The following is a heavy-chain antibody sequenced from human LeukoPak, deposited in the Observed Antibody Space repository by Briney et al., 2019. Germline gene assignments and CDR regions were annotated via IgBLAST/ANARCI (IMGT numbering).Heavy chain of an antibody. V-gene: IGHV1-8*03. J-gene: IGHJ3*02. D-gene: IGHD6-13*01. CDR2: MNPKSGDT. Sequence: ASVKVSCKASGYSFTNYDINWVRQATGQGLEWMGWMNPKSGDTGYSQKFQGRVFITRDTSINTAYMELSSLGSDDTAVYYCARVLSIAAAGDAFDIWGQGTMVTVSS. CDR3: ARVLSIAAAGDAFDI. CDR1: GYSFTNYD.